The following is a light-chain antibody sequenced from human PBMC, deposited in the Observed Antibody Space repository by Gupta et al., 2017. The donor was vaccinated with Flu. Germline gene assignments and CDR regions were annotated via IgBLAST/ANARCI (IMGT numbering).Light chain of an antibody. CDR1: SSDVGGYNY. CDR2: DVS. J-gene: IGLJ3*02. Sequence: QSALTQPASASGSPGQSITISCTGTSSDVGGYNYVPWYQQHPGKAPKLMIYDVSNRPSGVSNRFSGSKSGNTASLTISGLQAEDEADYYCSSYTSSSTLAFGGGTKLTVL. V-gene: IGLV2-14*01. CDR3: SSYTSSSTLA.